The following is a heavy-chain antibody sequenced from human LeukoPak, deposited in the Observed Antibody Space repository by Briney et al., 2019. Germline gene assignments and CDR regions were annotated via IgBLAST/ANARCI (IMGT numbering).Heavy chain of an antibody. D-gene: IGHD3-22*01. CDR3: ARGDTYYYDSSGSFDC. CDR2: INPNSGGT. CDR1: GYTFTGYY. J-gene: IGHJ4*02. Sequence: ASVKVSCKASGYTFTGYYMHWVRQAPRQGLEWMGWINPNSGGTNYAQKFQGWVTMTRDTSISTAYMELSRLRSDDTAVYYCARGDTYYYDSSGSFDCWGQGTLVTVSS. V-gene: IGHV1-2*04.